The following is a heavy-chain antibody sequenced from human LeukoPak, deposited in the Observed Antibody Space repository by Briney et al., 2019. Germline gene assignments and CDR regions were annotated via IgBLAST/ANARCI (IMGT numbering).Heavy chain of an antibody. CDR1: GFTFSSYG. D-gene: IGHD4-23*01. Sequence: GGSLRLSCAASGFTFSSYGMHWVRQAPGKGLEWVAFIRYDGSNKYYADSVKGRFTISRDNSKNTLYLQMNSLRAEDTAVYYCAKEPVVTDAFDIWGQGTIVTVSS. V-gene: IGHV3-30*02. CDR2: IRYDGSNK. J-gene: IGHJ3*02. CDR3: AKEPVVTDAFDI.